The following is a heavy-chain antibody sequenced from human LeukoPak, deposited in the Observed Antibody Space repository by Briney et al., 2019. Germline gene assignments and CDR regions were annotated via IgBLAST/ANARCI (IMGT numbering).Heavy chain of an antibody. CDR2: ISYDGSNK. J-gene: IGHJ4*02. CDR1: GFTFSSYG. V-gene: IGHV3-30*18. CDR3: AKDRGYCSGGSCVHFDY. Sequence: GGSLRLSCAASGFTFSSYGKHWVRQAPGKGLEWVAVISYDGSNKYYADSVKGRFTISRDNSKNTLYLQMNSLRAEDTAVYYCAKDRGYCSGGSCVHFDYWGQGTLVTVSS. D-gene: IGHD2-15*01.